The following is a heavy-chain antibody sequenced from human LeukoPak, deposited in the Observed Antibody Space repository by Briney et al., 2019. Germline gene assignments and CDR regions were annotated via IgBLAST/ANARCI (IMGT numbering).Heavy chain of an antibody. J-gene: IGHJ4*02. D-gene: IGHD4-17*01. CDR1: GFTFSIYS. CDR3: AKDTGYGDYVFDY. V-gene: IGHV3-21*04. Sequence: GGSLRLSCAASGFTFSIYSMNWVRQAPGKGLEWVSSISSSSNYIYYADSVKGRLTISRDNAKNSLYLQMNSLRAEDTAVYYCAKDTGYGDYVFDYWGQGTLVTVSS. CDR2: ISSSSNYI.